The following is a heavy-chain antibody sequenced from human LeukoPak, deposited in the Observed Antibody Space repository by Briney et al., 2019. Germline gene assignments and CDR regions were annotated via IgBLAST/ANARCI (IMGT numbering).Heavy chain of an antibody. CDR2: ISYDGSNE. J-gene: IGHJ5*02. CDR3: ARAANIVVVPAAMAGGFDP. V-gene: IGHV3-30*19. Sequence: GGSLRLSCEASGFSFSNFGMHWVRQAPGKGLEWVAVISYDGSNEYYADSVKGRFTISRDNSKNTLYLQMNSLRAEDTAVYYCARAANIVVVPAAMAGGFDPWGQGTLVTVSS. D-gene: IGHD2-2*01. CDR1: GFSFSNFG.